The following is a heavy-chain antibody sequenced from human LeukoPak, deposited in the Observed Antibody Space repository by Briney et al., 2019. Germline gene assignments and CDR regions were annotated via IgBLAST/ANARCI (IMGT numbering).Heavy chain of an antibody. CDR1: DFNFVTYA. V-gene: IGHV3-23*01. CDR2: ISGGGDVT. CDR3: ARDHNYDILTGHNWFDP. Sequence: PGGSLRLSCAASDFNFVTYAMSWVRQAPGKGLEWVSTISGGGDVTYYADSVKGRFTISRDNSKNTLYLQMNSLRAEDTAVYYCARDHNYDILTGHNWFDPWGQGTLVTVSS. D-gene: IGHD3-9*01. J-gene: IGHJ5*02.